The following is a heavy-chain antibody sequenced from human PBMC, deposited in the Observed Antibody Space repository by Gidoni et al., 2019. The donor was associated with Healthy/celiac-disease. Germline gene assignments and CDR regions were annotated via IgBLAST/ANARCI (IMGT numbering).Heavy chain of an antibody. CDR2: ISSSSSTI. Sequence: EVQLVESGGGLVQPGGSLRLSCAASGFTFSSYSMNWVRQAPGKGLEWVSYISSSSSTIYYADSVKGRFTISRDNAKNSLYLQMNSLRAEDTAVYYCARGGDYVLGDFDYWGQGTLVTVSS. D-gene: IGHD4-17*01. J-gene: IGHJ4*02. V-gene: IGHV3-48*01. CDR3: ARGGDYVLGDFDY. CDR1: GFTFSSYS.